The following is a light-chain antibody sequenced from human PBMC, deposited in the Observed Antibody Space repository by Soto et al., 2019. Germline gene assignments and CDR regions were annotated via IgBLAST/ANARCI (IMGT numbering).Light chain of an antibody. J-gene: IGKJ1*01. CDR2: DAS. CDR3: QQYNSLWT. V-gene: IGKV1-5*01. CDR1: QGISSW. Sequence: DIQMTQSPSTLSASVGDRVTITCRASQGISSWLAWYQQKPGKAPKLLIYDASSLESGVPSRFSGSGSGTEFTLTISSLQPDDFATYYCQQYNSLWTFGQGTKVEIK.